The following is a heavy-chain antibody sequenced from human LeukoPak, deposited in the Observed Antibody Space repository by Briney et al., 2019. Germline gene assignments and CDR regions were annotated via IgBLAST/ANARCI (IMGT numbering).Heavy chain of an antibody. D-gene: IGHD2-2*01. J-gene: IGHJ6*03. CDR2: IIPIFGTA. Sequence: ASVKVSCKASGGTFSSYAISWVRQAPGQGLEWMGGIIPIFGTANYAQKFQGRVTITAGESTSTAYMELSSLRSEDTAVYYCARVPYAVPAAVPFPAYYYYYMDVWGKGTTVTVSS. CDR1: GGTFSSYA. CDR3: ARVPYAVPAAVPFPAYYYYYMDV. V-gene: IGHV1-69*13.